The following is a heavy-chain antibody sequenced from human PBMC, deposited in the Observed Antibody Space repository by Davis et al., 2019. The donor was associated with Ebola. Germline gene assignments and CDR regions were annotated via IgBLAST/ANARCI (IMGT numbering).Heavy chain of an antibody. Sequence: KISCAASGFTFSSYAISWVRQAPGQGLEWMGRIIPILGIANYAQKFQGRVTITADKSTSTAYMELSSLRSEDTAVYYCATWEAVATRWYFDYWGQGTLVTVSS. J-gene: IGHJ4*02. CDR1: GFTFSSYA. D-gene: IGHD1-26*01. V-gene: IGHV1-69*04. CDR2: IIPILGIA. CDR3: ATWEAVATRWYFDY.